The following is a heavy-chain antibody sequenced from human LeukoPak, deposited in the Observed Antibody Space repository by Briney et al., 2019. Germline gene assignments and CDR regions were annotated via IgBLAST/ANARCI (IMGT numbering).Heavy chain of an antibody. V-gene: IGHV3-23*01. J-gene: IGHJ5*02. CDR1: GFTFSSYA. CDR3: AKDGYSYDSSGYYDVWFDP. CDR2: ISGSGGST. Sequence: GGSLRLSCAASGFTFSSYAMSWVRHAPGKGLEWVSAISGSGGSTYYADSVKGRFTMSRDNSKNTLYLQMNSLRAEDTAVYYCAKDGYSYDSSGYYDVWFDPWGQGTLVTVSS. D-gene: IGHD3-22*01.